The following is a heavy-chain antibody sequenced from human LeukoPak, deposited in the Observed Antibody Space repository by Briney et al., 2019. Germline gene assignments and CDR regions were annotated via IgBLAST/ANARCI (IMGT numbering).Heavy chain of an antibody. CDR3: ARDRKNSYGHEFDY. V-gene: IGHV3-11*01. CDR1: GFTFSDYY. D-gene: IGHD5-18*01. CDR2: ISSSGSIT. Sequence: GGSLRLSCAASGFTFSDYYMSWIRQAPGKGLEWVSYISSSGSITDYADSVKGRFTISRDNAKNSLNLQMNSLRAEDTAVYYCARDRKNSYGHEFDYWGQGTLVTVSS. J-gene: IGHJ4*02.